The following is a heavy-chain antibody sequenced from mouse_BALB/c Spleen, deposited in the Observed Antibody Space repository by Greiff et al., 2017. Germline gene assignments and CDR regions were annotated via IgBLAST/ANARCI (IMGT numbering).Heavy chain of an antibody. CDR3: ARGYDYNAMDY. V-gene: IGHV5-6-5*01. J-gene: IGHJ4*01. Sequence: EVQLVESGGGLVKPGGSLKLSCAASGFTFSSYAMSWVRQTPEKRLEWVASISSGGSTYYPDSVKGRFTISRDNARNILYLQMSSLRSEDTAMYYCARGYDYNAMDYWGQGTSVTVSS. CDR2: ISSGGST. CDR1: GFTFSSYA.